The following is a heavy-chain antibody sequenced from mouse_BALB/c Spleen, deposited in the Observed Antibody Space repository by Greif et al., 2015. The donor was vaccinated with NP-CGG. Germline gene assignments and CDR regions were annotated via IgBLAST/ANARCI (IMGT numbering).Heavy chain of an antibody. CDR2: IRNKANGYTT. CDR1: GFTFTDYY. Sequence: EVHLVESGGGLVQPGGSLRLSCPTSGFTFTDYYMSWVRQPPGEALEWLGFIRNKANGYTTEYSASVKGRFTISRDNSQSILYLQMNTLRAEDSATYYCARENRARATYYAMDYWGQGTSVTVSS. CDR3: ARENRARATYYAMDY. J-gene: IGHJ4*01. V-gene: IGHV7-3*02. D-gene: IGHD3-1*01.